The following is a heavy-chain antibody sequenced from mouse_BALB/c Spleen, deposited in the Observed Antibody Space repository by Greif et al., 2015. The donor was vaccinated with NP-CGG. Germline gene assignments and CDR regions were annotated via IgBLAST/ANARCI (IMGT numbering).Heavy chain of an antibody. CDR3: AKQYGNTAWFAY. V-gene: IGHV1-7*01. CDR2: INPSTGYT. Sequence: VQLQQSGAELAKPGASVKMSCKASGYTFTSYWMHWVKQRPGQGLEWIGYINPSTGYTEYNQKFKDKATLTADKSSSTAYMQLSSLTSEDSAVYYCAKQYGNTAWFAYWGQGTLVTVPA. CDR1: GYTFTSYW. J-gene: IGHJ3*01. D-gene: IGHD2-10*02.